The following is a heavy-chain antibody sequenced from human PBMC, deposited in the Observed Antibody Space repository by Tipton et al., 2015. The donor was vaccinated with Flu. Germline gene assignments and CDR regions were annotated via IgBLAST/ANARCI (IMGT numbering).Heavy chain of an antibody. CDR2: ISGSGGST. CDR1: GFTFSSYA. CDR3: AKEITYYYDSSGYYSSRGGDYFDY. Sequence: SLRLSCAASGFTFSSYAMSWVRQAPGKGLEWVSAISGSGGSTYYADSVKGRFTISRDNSKNTLYLQMNSLRAEDTAVYYCAKEITYYYDSSGYYSSRGGDYFDYWGQGTLVTVSS. D-gene: IGHD3-22*01. J-gene: IGHJ4*02. V-gene: IGHV3-23*01.